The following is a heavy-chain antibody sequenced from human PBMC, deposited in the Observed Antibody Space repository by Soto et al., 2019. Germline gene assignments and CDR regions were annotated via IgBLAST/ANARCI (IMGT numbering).Heavy chain of an antibody. Sequence: QVQLVQSGAEVKKPESSVKVSCKAPGGTFSTYAISWVRQAPGQGLEWMGGIIPMFGTANYAQRFQDRVTITADESTNTVYMELSSLRSEDTAVYYCAREGYDSRNYYYYTMDVWGQGTTVTVSS. CDR3: AREGYDSRNYYYYTMDV. J-gene: IGHJ6*02. CDR2: IIPMFGTA. D-gene: IGHD3-22*01. CDR1: GGTFSTYA. V-gene: IGHV1-69*12.